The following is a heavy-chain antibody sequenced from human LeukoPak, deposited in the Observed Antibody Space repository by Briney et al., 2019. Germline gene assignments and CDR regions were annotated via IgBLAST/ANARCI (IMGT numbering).Heavy chain of an antibody. CDR3: ARAVVFGSGREGYYDSSGYYGFDY. J-gene: IGHJ4*02. V-gene: IGHV3-11*05. CDR1: GFTFSDYY. Sequence: PGGSLRLSCAASGFTFSDYYMSWVRQAPGKGLEWISYISGTSSFTNYADSVKGRFTISRDNAKNSLYLQMNSLRAEDTAVYYCARAVVFGSGREGYYDSSGYYGFDYWGQGTLVTVSS. D-gene: IGHD3-22*01. CDR2: ISGTSSFT.